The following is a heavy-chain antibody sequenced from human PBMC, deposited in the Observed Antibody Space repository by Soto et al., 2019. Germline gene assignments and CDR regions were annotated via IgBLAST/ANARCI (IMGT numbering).Heavy chain of an antibody. CDR1: GGSISSYY. J-gene: IGHJ4*02. Sequence: PSETLSLTCTVSGGSISSYYWSWIRQPPGKGLEWIGYIYYSGSTNYNPSLKSRVTISVDTSKNQFSLKLSSVTAADTAVYYCVRRYGDYFDYWGQGTLVTVS. V-gene: IGHV4-59*08. CDR2: IYYSGST. CDR3: VRRYGDYFDY. D-gene: IGHD4-17*01.